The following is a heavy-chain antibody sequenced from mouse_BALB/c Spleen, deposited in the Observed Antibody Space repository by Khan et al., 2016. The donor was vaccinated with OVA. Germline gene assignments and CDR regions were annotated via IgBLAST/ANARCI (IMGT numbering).Heavy chain of an antibody. CDR2: ILPGSGST. CDR1: GYTFSSYW. CDR3: ARYGNPWYFDV. V-gene: IGHV1-9*01. J-gene: IGHJ1*01. Sequence: QVQLQQSGAELMKPGASVKISCKTTGYTFSSYWIEWIKQRPGHGLEWIGEILPGSGSTNYNEIFKGKATFTADTSSNTAYMQLSSLTSEDSAVYYCARYGNPWYFDVWGAGTTVTGSS. D-gene: IGHD2-1*01.